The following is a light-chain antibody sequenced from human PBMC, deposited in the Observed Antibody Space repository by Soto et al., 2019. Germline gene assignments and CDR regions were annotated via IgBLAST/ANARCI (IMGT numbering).Light chain of an antibody. CDR3: QQSYSTPPGT. J-gene: IGKJ2*01. V-gene: IGKV1-39*01. CDR2: DAS. CDR1: QSISNY. Sequence: DIQMTQSPSSLSASVGDRVTITCRASQSISNYLNWYQQKPGKAPNLLIYDASSLQSGVPSRFSGSGSGTDFTLTISSLQPEDFATYYCQQSYSTPPGTCGQGTKLEIK.